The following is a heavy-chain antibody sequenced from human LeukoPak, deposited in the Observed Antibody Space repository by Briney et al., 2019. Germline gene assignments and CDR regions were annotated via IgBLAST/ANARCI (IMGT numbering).Heavy chain of an antibody. CDR1: GFTFSNFV. CDR3: VGGGREVYKKYFQH. D-gene: IGHD5-24*01. J-gene: IGHJ1*01. Sequence: GGSLRLSCSASGFTFSNFVMHWVRQAPGKGLDYVSVISSNGGSTDYADSVKGRFTISRDNSKKTVYLQMSSLRAEDTAVYYCVGGGREVYKKYFQHWGQGTLVTVSS. V-gene: IGHV3-64D*06. CDR2: ISSNGGST.